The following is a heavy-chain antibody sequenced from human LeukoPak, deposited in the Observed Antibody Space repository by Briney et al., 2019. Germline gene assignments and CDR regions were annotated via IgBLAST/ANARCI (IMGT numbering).Heavy chain of an antibody. CDR2: ISYDGSNK. V-gene: IGHV3-30-3*01. J-gene: IGHJ4*02. CDR1: GFTFSSYA. CDR3: ARDRLAITRMGTGWGIDY. D-gene: IGHD3-16*01. Sequence: PGGSLRLSCAASGFTFSSYAMHWVRQAPGKGLEWVVVISYDGSNKYYADSVKGRFTISRDNSKNTLYLQMNSLRAEDTAVYYCARDRLAITRMGTGWGIDYWGQGTLVTVSS.